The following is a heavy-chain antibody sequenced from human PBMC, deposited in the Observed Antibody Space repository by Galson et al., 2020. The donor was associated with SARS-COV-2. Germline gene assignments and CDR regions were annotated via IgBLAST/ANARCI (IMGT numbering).Heavy chain of an antibody. CDR2: IYYSGST. J-gene: IGHJ6*02. CDR3: ARAFEAYGMDV. CDR1: GGSISSGGYY. V-gene: IGHV4-31*03. Sequence: SETLSLTCTVSGGSISSGGYYWSWIRQHPGKGLEWIGYIYYSGSTYYNPSLKSRVTISVDTSKNQFSLKLSSVTAAGTAVYYCARAFEAYGMDVWGQGTTVTVSS.